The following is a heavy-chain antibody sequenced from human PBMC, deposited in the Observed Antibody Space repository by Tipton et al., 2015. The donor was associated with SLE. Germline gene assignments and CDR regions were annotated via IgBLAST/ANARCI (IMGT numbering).Heavy chain of an antibody. D-gene: IGHD2-2*01. CDR1: GASLRSDTYL. CDR3: ARYCGSATCLGFWFS. V-gene: IGHV4-39*07. J-gene: IGHJ5*02. CDR2: IYYTGST. Sequence: GLVKPSETLSLTCTVSGASLRSDTYLWGWVRQPPGKGLEWIGDIYYTGSTYYSPSLKSRVTVSVDTSNNQFSLKLSSVTAADTAVYYCARYCGSATCLGFWFSWGQGTLVTVSS.